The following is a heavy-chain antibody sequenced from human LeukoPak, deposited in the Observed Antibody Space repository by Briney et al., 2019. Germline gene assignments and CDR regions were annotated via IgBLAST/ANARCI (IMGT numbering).Heavy chain of an antibody. V-gene: IGHV1-69*05. Sequence: SVKVSCKASGGTFSSYAISWVRQAPGQGLEWMGGIIPIFGTANYAQKFQGRVTMTRDMSTSTVYMELSSLRSEDTAVYYCARAGVLLWFGESPGAFDIWGQGTMVTVSS. CDR2: IIPIFGTA. D-gene: IGHD3-10*01. J-gene: IGHJ3*02. CDR1: GGTFSSYA. CDR3: ARAGVLLWFGESPGAFDI.